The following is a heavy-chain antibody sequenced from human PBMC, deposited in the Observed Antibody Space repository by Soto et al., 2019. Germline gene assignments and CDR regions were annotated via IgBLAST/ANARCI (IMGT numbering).Heavy chain of an antibody. J-gene: IGHJ4*02. CDR3: ARGGGFDSFDY. CDR2: INHLETT. V-gene: IGHV4-30-2*01. D-gene: IGHD3-10*01. Sequence: QLQLHMSGSGLVKPSQTLSLTCTVSGASITYGAYSWSWIRQTPGKGLEWIGYINHLETTFYNPSFESRLTLSIDRTKNQFSLNLKSMSAAARAVYFCARGGGFDSFDYWGQGILVTVSX. CDR1: GASITYGAYS.